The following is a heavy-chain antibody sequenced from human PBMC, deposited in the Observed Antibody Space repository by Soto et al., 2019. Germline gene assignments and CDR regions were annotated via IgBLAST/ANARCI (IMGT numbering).Heavy chain of an antibody. CDR1: GFTFSSYS. CDR3: ARVKGDSSGYWGLAATYYFDY. J-gene: IGHJ4*02. CDR2: ISSSSSYI. D-gene: IGHD3-22*01. Sequence: GSLRLSCAASGFTFSSYSMNWVRQAPGKGLEWVSSISSSSSYIYYADSVKGRFTISRDNAKNSLYLQTNSLRAEDTAVYYCARVKGDSSGYWGLAATYYFDYWGQGTLVTVSS. V-gene: IGHV3-21*01.